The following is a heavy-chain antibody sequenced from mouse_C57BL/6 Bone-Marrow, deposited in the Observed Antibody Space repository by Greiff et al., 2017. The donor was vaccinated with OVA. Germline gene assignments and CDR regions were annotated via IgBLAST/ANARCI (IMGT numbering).Heavy chain of an antibody. CDR1: GYAFSSSW. CDR2: IYPGDGDT. V-gene: IGHV1-82*01. J-gene: IGHJ3*01. Sequence: QVQLQQSGPELVKPGASVKISCKASGYAFSSSWMNWVKQRPGKGLEWIGRIYPGDGDTNYNGKFKGKATLTADKSSSTAYMQLSSLTSEDSAVYFCARGAYDYDAWFAYWGQGTLVTVSA. CDR3: ARGAYDYDAWFAY. D-gene: IGHD2-4*01.